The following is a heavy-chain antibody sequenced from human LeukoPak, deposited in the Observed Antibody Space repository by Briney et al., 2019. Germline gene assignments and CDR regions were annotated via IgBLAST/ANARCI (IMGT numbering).Heavy chain of an antibody. CDR2: ISYDGSNK. D-gene: IGHD2-2*01. Sequence: GGSLRHSCAASGFTFSSYAMHWVRQAPGKGLEWVAVISYDGSNKYYADSVKGRFTISRDNSKNTLYLQMNSLRAEDTAVYYCARAGLVVPAADYWGQGTLVTVSS. J-gene: IGHJ4*02. CDR1: GFTFSSYA. CDR3: ARAGLVVPAADY. V-gene: IGHV3-30*04.